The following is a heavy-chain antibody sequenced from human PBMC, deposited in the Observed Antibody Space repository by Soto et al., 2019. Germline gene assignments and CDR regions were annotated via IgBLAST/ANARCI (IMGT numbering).Heavy chain of an antibody. Sequence: SETLSLTCTVSGGSISSGGYYWSWIRQHPGKGLEWIGYIYYSGSTYYNPSLKSRVTISVDTSKNQFSLKLSSVTAADTAVYYCARGKYDYIWGSYRLFDYWGQGTLVTVSS. J-gene: IGHJ4*02. CDR1: GGSISSGGYY. CDR3: ARGKYDYIWGSYRLFDY. V-gene: IGHV4-31*03. D-gene: IGHD3-16*02. CDR2: IYYSGST.